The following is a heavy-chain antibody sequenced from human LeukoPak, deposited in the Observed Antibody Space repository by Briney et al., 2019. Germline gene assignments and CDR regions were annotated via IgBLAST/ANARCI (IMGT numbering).Heavy chain of an antibody. CDR3: ARDRRPGDTAMVRGLD. Sequence: PSETLSLTCAVSGGSISCSNWWSWVRQPPGKGLEWIGEIYHSGSTNYNPSLKCRVTISVDKSKNQFSLKLSSVTAADTAVYYCARDRRPGDTAMVRGLDWGQGTLVTASS. CDR1: GGSISCSNW. V-gene: IGHV4-4*02. J-gene: IGHJ4*02. CDR2: IYHSGST. D-gene: IGHD5-18*01.